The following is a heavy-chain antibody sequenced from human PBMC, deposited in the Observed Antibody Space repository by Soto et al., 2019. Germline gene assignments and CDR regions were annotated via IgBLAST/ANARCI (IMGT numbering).Heavy chain of an antibody. Sequence: EVQLLESGGGLVQPGGSRRLSCAASGFTFSSYAMSCVRQAPGKGLEWVSTISDSGSTYYADSVKGRFTISRDISKNTLYVQMSSLRAEDTAVYYCAKVGEGYCSGTNCLYHMDAWGKGTTVTVSS. D-gene: IGHD2-15*01. V-gene: IGHV3-23*01. J-gene: IGHJ6*03. CDR3: AKVGEGYCSGTNCLYHMDA. CDR2: ISDSGST. CDR1: GFTFSSYA.